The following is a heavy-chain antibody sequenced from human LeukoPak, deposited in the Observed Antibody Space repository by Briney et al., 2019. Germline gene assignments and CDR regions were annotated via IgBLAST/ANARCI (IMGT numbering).Heavy chain of an antibody. CDR3: ARDPENLFTMIVHDVFNI. CDR1: GFTFSNYW. Sequence: GGSLRLSCAASGFTFSNYWMSWVRQAPGEGLEWVANIKQDGSEKYYVDSVKGRFTISRDNAKNSLYLQMNSLRAEDTAVYYCARDPENLFTMIVHDVFNIWGQGTMVTVSS. CDR2: IKQDGSEK. V-gene: IGHV3-7*01. D-gene: IGHD3-22*01. J-gene: IGHJ3*02.